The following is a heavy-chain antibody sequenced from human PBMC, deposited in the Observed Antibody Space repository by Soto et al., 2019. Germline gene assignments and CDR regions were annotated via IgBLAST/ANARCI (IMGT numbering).Heavy chain of an antibody. Sequence: SETLSLTCAVYGGSFSGYYWTWIRQPPGTGLEWIGEINHSGSTNYNPSLKSRVTISVDTSKNQFSLKLSSVSAADTAVYFCVREPRLLMWFGELQDWGRGTLVTVSS. CDR2: INHSGST. J-gene: IGHJ1*01. CDR3: VREPRLLMWFGELQD. V-gene: IGHV4-34*01. D-gene: IGHD3-10*01. CDR1: GGSFSGYY.